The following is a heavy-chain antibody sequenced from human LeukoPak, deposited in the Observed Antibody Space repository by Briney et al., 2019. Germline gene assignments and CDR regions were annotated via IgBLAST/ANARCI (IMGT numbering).Heavy chain of an antibody. Sequence: PSETLSLTCTVSGDSISSYYWSWIRQPPGKGLEWIGYIHYSGSTNYNPSLKSRVTISVDTSKNQLSLNLSSVTAADTAVYYRARGHYGSGTGTYPDWGQGTLVTVSS. J-gene: IGHJ4*02. CDR1: GDSISSYY. CDR2: IHYSGST. CDR3: ARGHYGSGTGTYPD. D-gene: IGHD3-10*01. V-gene: IGHV4-59*01.